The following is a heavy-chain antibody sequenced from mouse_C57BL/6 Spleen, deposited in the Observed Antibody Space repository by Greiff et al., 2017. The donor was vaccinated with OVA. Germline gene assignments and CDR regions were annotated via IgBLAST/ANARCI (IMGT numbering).Heavy chain of an antibody. J-gene: IGHJ4*01. D-gene: IGHD1-1*01. V-gene: IGHV1-64*01. Sequence: QVQLQQPGAELVKPGASVKLSCKASGYTFTSYWMHWVKQRPGQGLEWIGMIHPNSGSTNYNEKFKSKATLTVDKSSSTAYMQLSSLTSEDSAVYYGARSEGTTVPYYYAMDYWGQGTSVTVSS. CDR3: ARSEGTTVPYYYAMDY. CDR1: GYTFTSYW. CDR2: IHPNSGST.